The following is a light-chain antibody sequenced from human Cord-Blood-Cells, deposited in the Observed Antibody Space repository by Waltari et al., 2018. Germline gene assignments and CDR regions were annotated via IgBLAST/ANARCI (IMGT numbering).Light chain of an antibody. CDR2: AAS. CDR3: TQCYSTLT. CDR1: QSISSY. V-gene: IGKV1-39*01. J-gene: IGKJ4*01. Sequence: DIKTTQSPSSLSAAVEARVTITIRASQSISSYLNWYQQKPGKAPKLPIYAASSLQSGVPSRFSDSGSKTDFTLTISNLQPEDFASYYCTQCYSTLTFGGGTKVEIK.